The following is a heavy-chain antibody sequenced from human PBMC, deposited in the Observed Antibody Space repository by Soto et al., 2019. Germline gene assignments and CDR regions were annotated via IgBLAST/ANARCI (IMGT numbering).Heavy chain of an antibody. D-gene: IGHD2-15*01. CDR3: ARASRYSSSSYYFYGMDV. Sequence: QVQLQESGPGLVKPSGTLSLTCAVSGGVIISSNWWNWVRQPPGKGLEWIGEIYQSGSTNYNPSLKSRVTMSVEKSKNQFSLKLSSVTAADTAVYYCARASRYSSSSYYFYGMDVWGQGTTVTVSS. J-gene: IGHJ6*02. V-gene: IGHV4-4*02. CDR2: IYQSGST. CDR1: GGVIISSNW.